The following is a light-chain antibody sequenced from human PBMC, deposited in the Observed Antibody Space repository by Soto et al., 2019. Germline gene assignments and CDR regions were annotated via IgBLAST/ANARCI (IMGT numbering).Light chain of an antibody. Sequence: DIHMTHSPAARSVPVPDRVISACGSIQSISRWLAWYQQKPGKAPKLLIYDASSLESGVPSRFSGSGSGTEFTLTISSLQPDDFATYYCQQYNSYFWTFGQGTKVDIK. CDR2: DAS. V-gene: IGKV1-5*01. J-gene: IGKJ1*01. CDR1: QSISRW. CDR3: QQYNSYFWT.